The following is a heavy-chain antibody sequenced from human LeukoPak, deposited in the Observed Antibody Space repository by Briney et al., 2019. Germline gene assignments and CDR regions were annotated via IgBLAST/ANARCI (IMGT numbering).Heavy chain of an antibody. CDR1: GGSISSGGYY. V-gene: IGHV4-30-2*01. D-gene: IGHD5-18*01. J-gene: IGHJ4*02. Sequence: PSETLSLTCTVSGGSISSGGYYWSWIRQPPGKGLEWIGYIYHSGSTYYNPSLKSRVTISVDRSKNQFSLKLSSVTAADTAVYYCARDGYSYGGIDYWGQGTLVTVSS. CDR2: IYHSGST. CDR3: ARDGYSYGGIDY.